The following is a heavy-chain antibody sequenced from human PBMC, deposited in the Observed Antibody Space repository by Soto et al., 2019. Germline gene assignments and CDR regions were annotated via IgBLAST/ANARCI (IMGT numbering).Heavy chain of an antibody. CDR3: ARDHIVVVTATIRPFDY. Sequence: ASVKVSCKASGYTSTNYGMHWVRQAPGQRLEWMGWINAGSGNTKYSQKFQGRITITRDTSASTVYMELRSLRSDDTAVYYCARDHIVVVTATIRPFDYWGQGTLVTVSS. V-gene: IGHV1-3*01. CDR1: GYTSTNYG. D-gene: IGHD2-21*02. J-gene: IGHJ4*02. CDR2: INAGSGNT.